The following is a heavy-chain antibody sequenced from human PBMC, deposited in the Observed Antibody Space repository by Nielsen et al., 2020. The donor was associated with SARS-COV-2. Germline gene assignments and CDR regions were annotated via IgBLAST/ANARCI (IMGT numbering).Heavy chain of an antibody. CDR2: INPNSGGT. Sequence: ASVKVSCEASGYTFTGYYMHWVRQAPGQGLEWMGWINPNSGGTNYAQKFQGRVTMTRDTSISTAYMELSRLRSDDTAVYYCARGTVVVVVAATDYYYYGMDVWGQGTTVTVSS. V-gene: IGHV1-2*02. CDR3: ARGTVVVVVAATDYYYYGMDV. J-gene: IGHJ6*02. D-gene: IGHD2-15*01. CDR1: GYTFTGYY.